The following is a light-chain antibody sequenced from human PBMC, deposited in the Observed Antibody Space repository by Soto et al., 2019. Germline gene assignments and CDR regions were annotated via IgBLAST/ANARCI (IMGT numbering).Light chain of an antibody. J-gene: IGLJ1*01. CDR3: QVWDSSSDHLYV. Sequence: SYELTQPPSVSVAPGQKAKITWGGNNIGTKSVHWYQQKPGQAPVLVVYDDNDKPSAIPERFSGSNSGNRATLTISRVEAGDEADYYCQVWDSSSDHLYVFGTGTKLTVL. CDR1: NIGTKS. CDR2: DDN. V-gene: IGLV3-21*02.